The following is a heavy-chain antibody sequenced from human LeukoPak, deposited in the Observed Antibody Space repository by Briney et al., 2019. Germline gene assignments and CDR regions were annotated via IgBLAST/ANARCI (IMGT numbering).Heavy chain of an antibody. Sequence: PSETLSLTCAVHGGSFSGDYWTWIRQPPGKGLEWIGEINQSGSTNYNPSLKSRVTISVDTSKTQFSLKLSSVTAADTAVYYCARSGYSYGLGYFDYWGQGTLVTVSS. D-gene: IGHD5-18*01. CDR3: ARSGYSYGLGYFDY. CDR2: INQSGST. CDR1: GGSFSGDY. V-gene: IGHV4-34*01. J-gene: IGHJ4*02.